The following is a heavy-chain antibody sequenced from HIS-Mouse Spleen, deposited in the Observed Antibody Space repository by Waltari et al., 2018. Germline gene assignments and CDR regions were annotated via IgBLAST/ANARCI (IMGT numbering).Heavy chain of an antibody. CDR3: ARKHILVVPPGYFDY. CDR1: GGSFSGYY. D-gene: IGHD2-21*01. CDR2: INHSGST. V-gene: IGHV4-34*01. Sequence: QVQLQQWGAGLLKPSETLSLTCAVYGGSFSGYYWSWIRQPPGKGLEWIGEINHSGSTNSNPSLKSRVTISVDTSKNQFSLKLSSVTAADTAVYYCARKHILVVPPGYFDYWGQGTLVTVSS. J-gene: IGHJ4*02.